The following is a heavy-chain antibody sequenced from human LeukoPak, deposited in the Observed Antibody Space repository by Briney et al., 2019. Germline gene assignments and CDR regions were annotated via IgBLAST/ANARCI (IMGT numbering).Heavy chain of an antibody. V-gene: IGHV4-39*01. CDR3: ARHEVAHGGFDP. CDR1: GGSISSSSYY. Sequence: SETLSLTCTVSGGSISSSSYYWGWIRQPPGKGLEWIGSIYYSGSTYYNPSLKSRVTISVDTSKNQFSLKLSSVTAADTAVCYCARHEVAHGGFDPWGQGTLVTVSS. D-gene: IGHD2-15*01. J-gene: IGHJ5*02. CDR2: IYYSGST.